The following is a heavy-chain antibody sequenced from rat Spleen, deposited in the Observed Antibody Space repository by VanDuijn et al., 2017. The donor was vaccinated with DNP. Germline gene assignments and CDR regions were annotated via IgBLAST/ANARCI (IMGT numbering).Heavy chain of an antibody. Sequence: VQLKESGPGLVQPSQTLSLTCNVSGFSLINYGVSWVRQPPGKGLEWMGLIGNTGGTRYNSVFRSRLSISKDTSKSQVFLQMNSLQPEDTATYYCASTLVNYGTYGYYAMDAWGQGTSVTVSS. CDR3: ASTLVNYGTYGYYAMDA. J-gene: IGHJ4*01. CDR2: IGNTGGT. V-gene: IGHV2-41*01. D-gene: IGHD1-3*01. CDR1: GFSLINYG.